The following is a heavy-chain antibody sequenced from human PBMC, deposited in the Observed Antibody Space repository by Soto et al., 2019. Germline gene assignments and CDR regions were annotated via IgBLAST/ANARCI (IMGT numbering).Heavy chain of an antibody. CDR2: INHSGST. Sequence: PSETLSLTCAVYGGSFSSYYWSWIRQPPGKGLEWIGEINHSGSTDYNPSLKSRVTISIDTSKNQFSLKLSSVTAADTAVYYCARGEGYCSGTSCLAQGGFDPRGKETLVTVSS. CDR3: ARGEGYCSGTSCLAQGGFDP. CDR1: GGSFSSYY. J-gene: IGHJ5*02. D-gene: IGHD2-2*01. V-gene: IGHV4-34*01.